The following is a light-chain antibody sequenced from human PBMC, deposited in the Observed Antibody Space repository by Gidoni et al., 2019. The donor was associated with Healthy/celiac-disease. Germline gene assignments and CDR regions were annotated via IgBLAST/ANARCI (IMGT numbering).Light chain of an antibody. CDR3: QQYNSYST. V-gene: IGKV1-5*03. CDR2: KAS. CDR1: QSISSW. Sequence: DIQMTQPPSTLSAYVGDRVTITCRASQSISSWLAWYQQKPGKAPKLLIYKASSLESGVPSRFSGIVSVTEFTLTISSLQPDDFATYYCQQYNSYSTFGQGTKVEIK. J-gene: IGKJ1*01.